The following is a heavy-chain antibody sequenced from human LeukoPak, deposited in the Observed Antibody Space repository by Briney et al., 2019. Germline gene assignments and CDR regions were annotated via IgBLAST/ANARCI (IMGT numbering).Heavy chain of an antibody. D-gene: IGHD4-11*01. CDR3: ARDSLNNYFDP. V-gene: IGHV4-61*02. Sequence: SETLSLTCTVSGGSISSGSYYWSWIRQPAGKGLEWIGRIYTSGSTYYNPSLKSRVTISVDTSKNQFSLKLSSVTAADTAVYYCARDSLNNYFDPWGQGTLVTVSS. J-gene: IGHJ5*02. CDR2: IYTSGST. CDR1: GGSISSGSYY.